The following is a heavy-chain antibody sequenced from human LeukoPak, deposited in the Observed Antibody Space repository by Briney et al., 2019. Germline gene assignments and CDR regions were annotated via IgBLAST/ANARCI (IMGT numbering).Heavy chain of an antibody. V-gene: IGHV3-7*04. J-gene: IGHJ4*02. D-gene: IGHD3-22*01. CDR3: ARDRHDYDGCGYSDY. Sequence: GGSLRLSCAVSGFTFSNYWMSWVRQAPGRGLEWVANTKQDGSEKYYVDSVRGRFTISRDNAKNSLYLQMNSLRAEDTAVYYCARDRHDYDGCGYSDYWGQGTLVTVSS. CDR2: TKQDGSEK. CDR1: GFTFSNYW.